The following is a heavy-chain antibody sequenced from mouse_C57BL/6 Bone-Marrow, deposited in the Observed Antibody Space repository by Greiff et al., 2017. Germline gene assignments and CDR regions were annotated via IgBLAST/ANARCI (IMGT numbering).Heavy chain of an antibody. CDR1: GYTFTNYW. Sequence: VQLQQSGAELVRPGTSVKMSCKASGYTFTNYWIGWAKQRPGHGLEWIGDIYPGGGYTNYNEKFKGKATLTADKSSSTAYMQFSSLTSEDSAISYCARDCGSSTSWVPYWYFDVWGTGTTVTVSS. CDR3: ARDCGSSTSWVPYWYFDV. D-gene: IGHD1-1*01. CDR2: IYPGGGYT. V-gene: IGHV1-63*01. J-gene: IGHJ1*03.